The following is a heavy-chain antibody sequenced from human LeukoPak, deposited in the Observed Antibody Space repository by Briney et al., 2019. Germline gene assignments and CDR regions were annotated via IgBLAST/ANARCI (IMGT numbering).Heavy chain of an antibody. CDR2: ISYDGSNK. CDR1: GFTFSSYG. D-gene: IGHD5-18*01. Sequence: PGGSLRLSCAASGFTFSSYGMHWVRQAPGKGLEWVAVISYDGSNKYYADSVKGRFTISRDNSKNTLYLQMNSLRAEDTAVYYCAFTWIQLWLVYYFDYWGQGTLVTVSS. J-gene: IGHJ4*02. V-gene: IGHV3-30*03. CDR3: AFTWIQLWLVYYFDY.